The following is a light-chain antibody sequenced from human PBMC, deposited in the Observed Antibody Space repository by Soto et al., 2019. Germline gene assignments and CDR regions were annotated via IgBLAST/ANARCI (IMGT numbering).Light chain of an antibody. CDR1: SGDVAYFNS. V-gene: IGLV2-8*01. Sequence: QSALTQPPSASGSPGQSVTISCTATSGDVAYFNSVCWHQQHPDKAHKLMIYDVNKRATGVPDRFSGSKSGNTASLTVSGLQAEDEADYYCSSYAGSYTFVFGTGTKLTVL. J-gene: IGLJ1*01. CDR3: SSYAGSYTFV. CDR2: DVN.